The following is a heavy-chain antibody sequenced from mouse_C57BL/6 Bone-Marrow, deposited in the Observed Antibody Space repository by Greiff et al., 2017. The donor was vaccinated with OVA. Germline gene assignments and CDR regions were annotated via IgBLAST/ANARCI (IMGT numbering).Heavy chain of an antibody. CDR2: INYDGSST. D-gene: IGHD2-3*01. Sequence: EVQLVESEGGLVQPGSSLKLSCTASGFTFSDYYMAWVRQVPEKGLEWVANINYDGSSTYYLDSLKSRFIISRDNAKNILYLQMSSLKSEDTATYYCARELFYEGSPYFDYWGQGTTLTVSS. J-gene: IGHJ2*01. V-gene: IGHV5-16*01. CDR3: ARELFYEGSPYFDY. CDR1: GFTFSDYY.